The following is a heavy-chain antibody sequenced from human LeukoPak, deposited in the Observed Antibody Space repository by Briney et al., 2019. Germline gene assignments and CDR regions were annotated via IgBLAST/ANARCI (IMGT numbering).Heavy chain of an antibody. Sequence: ASVKVSCKVSGYTLTELSMHWVRQAPGKGLEWMGGFDPEDGETIYAQKFQGRVTMTEDTSTDTAYMELSSLRSEDTAVYYCATTSMIRGIYYFYMDVWGKGTTVTVSS. D-gene: IGHD3-10*01. CDR3: ATTSMIRGIYYFYMDV. J-gene: IGHJ6*03. CDR1: GYTLTELS. CDR2: FDPEDGET. V-gene: IGHV1-24*01.